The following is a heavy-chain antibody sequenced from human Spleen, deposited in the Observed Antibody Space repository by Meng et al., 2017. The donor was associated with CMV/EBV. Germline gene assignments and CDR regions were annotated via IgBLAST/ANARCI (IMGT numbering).Heavy chain of an antibody. CDR3: ARGGIAAAGTNWFDP. J-gene: IGHJ5*02. V-gene: IGHV1-8*03. D-gene: IGHD6-13*01. Sequence: SGYTFNSYDINWVRQATGQGLEWMGWMNPNSGNTGYAQKFQGRVTITRNTSISTAYMELSSLRSEDTAVYYCARGGIAAAGTNWFDPWGQGTLVTVSS. CDR2: MNPNSGNT. CDR1: GYTFNSYD.